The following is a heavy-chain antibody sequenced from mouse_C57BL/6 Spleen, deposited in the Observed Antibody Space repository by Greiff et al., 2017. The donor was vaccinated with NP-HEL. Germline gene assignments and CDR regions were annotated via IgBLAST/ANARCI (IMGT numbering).Heavy chain of an antibody. Sequence: VQLVESGPGLVAPSQSLSITCTVSGFSLTSDGVHWVRQPPGKGMEWLVVIWSDGSTTYNSALKSRLSISKDNSKSQVFLKMNSRQTDDTAMYYCARPDDATGAMDYWGQGTSVTVSS. D-gene: IGHD2-3*01. CDR1: GFSLTSDG. CDR2: IWSDGST. CDR3: ARPDDATGAMDY. V-gene: IGHV2-6*03. J-gene: IGHJ4*01.